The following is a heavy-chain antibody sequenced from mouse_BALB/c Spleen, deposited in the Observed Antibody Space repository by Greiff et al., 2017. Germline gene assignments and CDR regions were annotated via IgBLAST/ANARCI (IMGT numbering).Heavy chain of an antibody. Sequence: QVQLQQSGAELVRPGTSVKVSCKASGYAFTNYLIEWVKQRPGQGLEWIGVINPGSGGTNYNEKFKGKATLTADKSSSTAYMQLSSLTSDDSAVYFCAREALLLRYFDYWGQGTTLTVSS. J-gene: IGHJ2*01. V-gene: IGHV1-54*01. CDR1: GYAFTNYL. CDR2: INPGSGGT. CDR3: AREALLLRYFDY. D-gene: IGHD1-1*01.